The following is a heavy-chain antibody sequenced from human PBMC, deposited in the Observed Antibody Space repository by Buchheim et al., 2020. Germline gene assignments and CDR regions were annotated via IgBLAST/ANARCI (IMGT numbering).Heavy chain of an antibody. J-gene: IGHJ4*02. CDR2: IVGSDDST. V-gene: IGHV3-23*01. Sequence: EVQLLESGGGLVQPGGSLRLSCAASGFTFSSHAMTWVRQAPGKGLEWVSSIVGSDDSTYYADSVKGRFPISRANSTSTLFLQMNSLRVEDTAVYYCAKGGWNENWGLGTL. CDR1: GFTFSSHA. D-gene: IGHD1-1*01. CDR3: AKGGWNEN.